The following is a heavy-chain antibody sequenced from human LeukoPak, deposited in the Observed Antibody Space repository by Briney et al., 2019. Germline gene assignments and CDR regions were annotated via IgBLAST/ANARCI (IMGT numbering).Heavy chain of an antibody. CDR1: GYTFTGYY. CDR2: INPNSGDT. CDR3: ARVGSGWSKTCDY. J-gene: IGHJ4*02. Sequence: ASVKVSCKASGYTFTGYYMHWVRQAPGQGLEWMGWINPNSGDTNYAQKFQGRVTMTRDTSISTAYMELSRLRSDDTAVYYCARVGSGWSKTCDYWGQGTLVTVSS. D-gene: IGHD6-19*01. V-gene: IGHV1-2*02.